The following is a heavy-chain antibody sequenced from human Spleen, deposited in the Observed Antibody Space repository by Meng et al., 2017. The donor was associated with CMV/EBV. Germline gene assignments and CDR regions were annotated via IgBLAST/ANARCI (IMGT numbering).Heavy chain of an antibody. Sequence: GESLKISCAASGFTFSSYSMHWVRQAPGKGLEWVAVISYDGSNKYYADSVKGRFTISRDNSKNTLYLQMNSLRAEDTAVYYCARDDASLWGQGTMVTVSS. J-gene: IGHJ3*01. CDR2: ISYDGSNK. CDR1: GFTFSSYS. CDR3: ARDDASL. V-gene: IGHV3-30-3*01.